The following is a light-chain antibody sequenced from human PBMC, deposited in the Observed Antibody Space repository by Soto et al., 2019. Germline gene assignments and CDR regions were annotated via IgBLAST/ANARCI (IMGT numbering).Light chain of an antibody. J-gene: IGKJ3*01. CDR2: AAA. CDR3: QQSYSIPPT. CDR1: QSIGLY. V-gene: IGKV1-39*01. Sequence: DIQMTQSPSSLSTSVGDRVTITCHTSQSIGLYLNWYQQKAGKAPTVLIYAAAILQSGVPSRFSGSGSGTDFTITISSLQHEEFATYYCQQSYSIPPTFGPGTKVDVK.